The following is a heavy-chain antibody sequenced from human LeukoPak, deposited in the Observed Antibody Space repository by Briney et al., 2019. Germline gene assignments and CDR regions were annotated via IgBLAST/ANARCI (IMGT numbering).Heavy chain of an antibody. CDR1: GYTFTSNY. V-gene: IGHV1-46*01. Sequence: GASVKVSCKASGYTFTSNYIHWVRQAPGQGLEWMGVINPSGGSTSYAQKFQGRVTMTRDTSTSTVYMELSSLRSEDTAVYYCARDVISYYYDSSGSPIGSHFDYWGQGNLVTVSS. J-gene: IGHJ4*02. D-gene: IGHD3-22*01. CDR3: ARDVISYYYDSSGSPIGSHFDY. CDR2: INPSGGST.